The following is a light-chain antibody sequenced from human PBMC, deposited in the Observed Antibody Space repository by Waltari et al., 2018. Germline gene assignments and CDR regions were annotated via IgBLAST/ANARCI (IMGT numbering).Light chain of an antibody. CDR3: CSFTSSSTWV. J-gene: IGLJ3*02. CDR2: DVS. CDR1: TSDLGGYNY. V-gene: IGLV2-14*03. Sequence: QSALTQPASVSGSPGQSITISCTGTTSDLGGYNYVSWYQQHPGKAPKLIIFDVSNRPSGVSNRCSGSKAANTASLIISGLQAEDEADYDCCSFTSSSTWVFGGGTKLTVL.